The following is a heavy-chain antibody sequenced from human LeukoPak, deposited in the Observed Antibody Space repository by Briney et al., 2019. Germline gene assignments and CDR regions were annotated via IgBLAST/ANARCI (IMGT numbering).Heavy chain of an antibody. CDR1: GYTFTSYY. D-gene: IGHD2-2*01. CDR2: INPGGGST. Sequence: GASVKVSCKASGYTFTSYYMHWVRQAPGQGLEWMGIINPGGGSTSYAQKFQGRVTMTRDMSTSTAYMELSSLRSEDTAVYYCARGMPRYYYYMDVWGKGTTVTISS. CDR3: ARGMPRYYYYMDV. J-gene: IGHJ6*03. V-gene: IGHV1-46*01.